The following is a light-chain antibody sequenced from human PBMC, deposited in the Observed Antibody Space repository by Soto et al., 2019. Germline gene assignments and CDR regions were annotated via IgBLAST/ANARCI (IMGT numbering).Light chain of an antibody. CDR3: MQVLQSPIT. CDR2: LAS. CDR1: LLHSHGYHY. V-gene: IGKV2-28*01. J-gene: IGKJ5*01. Sequence: LLHSHGYHYLDWYLQKPGQSPQLMIYLASNRASGVPDRFSGSGSGTDCTLKISRVEAEDVRVYYCMQVLQSPITLGQGTRLEI.